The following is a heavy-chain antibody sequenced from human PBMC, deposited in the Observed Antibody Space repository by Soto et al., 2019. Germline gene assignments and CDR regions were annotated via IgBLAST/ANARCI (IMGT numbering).Heavy chain of an antibody. V-gene: IGHV3-23*01. CDR3: AASYYYGSGSYWDY. CDR1: GFTFSRYA. D-gene: IGHD3-10*01. J-gene: IGHJ4*02. Sequence: EVQLLESGGGLVQPGGSLRLSCAASGFTFSRYAMSWVRQAPGKGLEWVSAISGRGGSTYYADSVKGRFTISRDNSKNTLYLQMNSLRAEDTAVYYCAASYYYGSGSYWDYWGQGTLVTVSS. CDR2: ISGRGGST.